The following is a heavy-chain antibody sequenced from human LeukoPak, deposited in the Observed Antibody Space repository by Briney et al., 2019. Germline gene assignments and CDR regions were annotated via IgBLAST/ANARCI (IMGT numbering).Heavy chain of an antibody. CDR1: GGTFSSYA. CDR2: IIPIFGTA. V-gene: IGHV1-69*13. J-gene: IGHJ6*03. Sequence: SVKVSCKASGGTFSSYAISWVRQAPGQGLEWMGGIIPIFGTADYAQKFQGRVTITADESTGTAYMELSSLRSEDTAVYYCARGSFSVVAADYYYYYYMDVWGKGTTVTISS. CDR3: ARGSFSVVAADYYYYYYMDV. D-gene: IGHD2-15*01.